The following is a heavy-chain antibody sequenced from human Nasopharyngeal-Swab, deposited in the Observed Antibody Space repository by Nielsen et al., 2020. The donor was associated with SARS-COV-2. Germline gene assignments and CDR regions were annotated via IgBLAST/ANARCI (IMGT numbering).Heavy chain of an antibody. CDR2: IHWDDDK. D-gene: IGHD1-1*01. CDR3: TRTPATGYYFDY. V-gene: IGHV2-70*01. Sequence: SGPTLVKPTQTLTLTCTFSGFSLSTSGMCVSWIRQSPGKALERLAPIHWDDDKYYSTPLKSRLTISKDTSNNQVVLTLTNLDPEDTATYYCTRTPATGYYFDYWGQGTLVTVSS. J-gene: IGHJ4*02. CDR1: GFSLSTSGMC.